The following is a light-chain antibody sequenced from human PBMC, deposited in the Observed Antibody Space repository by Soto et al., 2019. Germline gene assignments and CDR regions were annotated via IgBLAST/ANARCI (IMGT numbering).Light chain of an antibody. CDR2: WSS. CDR3: QQYQSIPFT. V-gene: IGKV4-1*01. CDR1: QSVLHRSNGNSY. J-gene: IGKJ3*01. Sequence: DIVMTQSPDFLAVSLGERATIKCRSSQSVLHRSNGNSYVAWYQQKPGQPPKLLIYWSSTRESGVPDRFSGSGSVTDFTLTVNSLQAEDAAVYYCQQYQSIPFTFGPGTKVHI.